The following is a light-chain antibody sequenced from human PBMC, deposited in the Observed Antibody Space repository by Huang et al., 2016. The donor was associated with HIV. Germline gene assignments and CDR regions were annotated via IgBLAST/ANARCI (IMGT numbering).Light chain of an antibody. J-gene: IGKJ2*02. CDR2: GAS. CDR1: QSVTKY. Sequence: DIQMTQSPSSLSASVGYRGIITCRASQSVTKYLNWYQHRPGKAPKLLIYGASTLQGGVSSRFSGSGSGTEFTLSISSLQPEDAATYYCQQSYRLPRTFGQGTSLEI. CDR3: QQSYRLPRT. V-gene: IGKV1-39*01.